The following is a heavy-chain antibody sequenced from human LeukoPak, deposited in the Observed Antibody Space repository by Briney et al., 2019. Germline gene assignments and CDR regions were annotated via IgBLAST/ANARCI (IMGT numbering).Heavy chain of an antibody. V-gene: IGHV1-8*01. CDR2: MNPNSGNT. CDR1: GYTFTSYD. J-gene: IGHJ4*02. D-gene: IGHD6-19*01. Sequence: ASVKVSCKASGYTFTSYDINWVRQATEQGLEWMGWMNPNSGNTGYAQKFQGRVTMTRNTSISTAYMELSSLRSEDTAVYYCARGRVQWLADFDYWGQGTLVTVSS. CDR3: ARGRVQWLADFDY.